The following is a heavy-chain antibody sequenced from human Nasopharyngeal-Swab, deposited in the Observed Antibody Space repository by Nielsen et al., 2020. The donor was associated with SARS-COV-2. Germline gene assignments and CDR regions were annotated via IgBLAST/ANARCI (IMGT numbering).Heavy chain of an antibody. V-gene: IGHV4-39*07. CDR3: ARAYYVWGNYRLNWFDP. D-gene: IGHD3-16*02. CDR1: SGSINSITYY. Sequence: SETLSLTCTVSSGSINSITYYWGWIRQSPGQGLEWIGSIFYSGTTYYNPSLRSRVTISVDTSKNQFSLRLRSVTAADTAVYYCARAYYVWGNYRLNWFDPWGQGTLVIVSS. CDR2: IFYSGTT. J-gene: IGHJ5*02.